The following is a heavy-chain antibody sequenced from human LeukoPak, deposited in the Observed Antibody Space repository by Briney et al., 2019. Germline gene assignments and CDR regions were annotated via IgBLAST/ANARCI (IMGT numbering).Heavy chain of an antibody. D-gene: IGHD1-26*01. CDR3: AKDRNSGNYYQTGDFHY. J-gene: IGHJ4*02. CDR1: EFSVGSNY. V-gene: IGHV3-66*01. Sequence: GGSLRLSCAASEFSVGSNYMTWVRQAPGKGLEWVSLIYSGGSTYYADSVKGRFTISRDNAKNSLYLQMNSLRAEDTALYYCAKDRNSGNYYQTGDFHYWGQGTLVTVSS. CDR2: IYSGGST.